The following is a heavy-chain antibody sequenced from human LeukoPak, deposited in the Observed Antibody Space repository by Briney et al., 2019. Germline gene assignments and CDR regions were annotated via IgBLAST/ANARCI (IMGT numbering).Heavy chain of an antibody. Sequence: ASVKVSCKASGYTFTTYNINWVRQAPGQGLEWMGWISAYNGSTNYAQKLQGRVTMTTDTSTSTAYMELRSLRSDDTAVYYCARESVPAVAARRGLNYWGQGTLVAVSS. J-gene: IGHJ4*02. D-gene: IGHD6-6*01. V-gene: IGHV1-18*01. CDR3: ARESVPAVAARRGLNY. CDR1: GYTFTTYN. CDR2: ISAYNGST.